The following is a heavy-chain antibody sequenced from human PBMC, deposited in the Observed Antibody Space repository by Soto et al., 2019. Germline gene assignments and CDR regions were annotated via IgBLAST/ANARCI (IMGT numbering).Heavy chain of an antibody. J-gene: IGHJ5*02. D-gene: IGHD2-2*02. CDR2: TYYRSKWYN. V-gene: IGHV6-1*01. CDR1: GDSVSSNSAA. CDR3: ARGAACLSTSCYTYGLNWFDP. Sequence: SQTLSLTCAISGDSVSSNSAAWNWIRQSPSRGLEWLGRTYYRSKWYNDYAVSVKSRITINPATSKNQFSLQLNSVTPEDTAVYYCARGAACLSTSCYTYGLNWFDPWGQGTLVTVSS.